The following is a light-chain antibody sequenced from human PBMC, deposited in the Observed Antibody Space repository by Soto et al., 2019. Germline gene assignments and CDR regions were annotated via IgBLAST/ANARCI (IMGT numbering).Light chain of an antibody. V-gene: IGLV8-61*01. CDR3: VLYMGSGISV. Sequence: QAVVTQEPSFSVSPGRTVTLTCGLSSGSVSTSYYPSWYQQTPGQAPRTLISNTNTRSSGVPDRFSGSILGSKAALTITGAQADDESDYYCVLYMGSGISVFGGGTKLTVL. CDR2: NTN. CDR1: SGSVSTSYY. J-gene: IGLJ3*02.